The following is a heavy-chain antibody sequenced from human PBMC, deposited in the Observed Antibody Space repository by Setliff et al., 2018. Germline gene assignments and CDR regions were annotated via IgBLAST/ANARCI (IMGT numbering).Heavy chain of an antibody. CDR3: ARHPYYYGSGTYLDNNNRWFDP. V-gene: IGHV5-51*01. J-gene: IGHJ5*02. CDR1: GYSFTRYW. CDR2: IYPGDSIT. D-gene: IGHD3-10*01. Sequence: GESLKISCQGSGYSFTRYWIVWVRQMPGKGLEWMGIIYPGDSITRYSPSFQGQVTISVDKSINTAYLQWSSLRASDTAIYYCARHPYYYGSGTYLDNNNRWFDPWGQGTLVTVSS.